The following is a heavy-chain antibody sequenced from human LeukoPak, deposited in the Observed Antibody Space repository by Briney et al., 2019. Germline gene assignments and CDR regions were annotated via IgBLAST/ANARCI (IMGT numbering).Heavy chain of an antibody. D-gene: IGHD3-3*01. CDR3: ARGTDTKPFWSGYWVDV. CDR1: RFTFSSSA. CDR2: ISYYESNK. Sequence: SLRLSCAPPRFTFSSSAMRWVRQAPGKGLEWVSVISYYESNKYYADSVKGRFTISRDNSKNTLYLQMNSLRAEDTAVYYCARGTDTKPFWSGYWVDVWGQGTTVTVSS. V-gene: IGHV3-30*03. J-gene: IGHJ6*02.